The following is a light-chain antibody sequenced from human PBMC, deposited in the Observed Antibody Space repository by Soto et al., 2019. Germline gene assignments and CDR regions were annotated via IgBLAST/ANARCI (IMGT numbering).Light chain of an antibody. CDR1: SSDVGSYNL. J-gene: IGLJ3*02. V-gene: IGLV2-23*02. CDR2: GVT. Sequence: QSALTQPASVSGSPGQSITISCTGTSSDVGSYNLVSWYQQHPGKAPKLMIYGVTKRPSGVSNRFSGSKSGNTASLTISGLQAEDEADYYCCSSARCVNWVFGGGTKLTVL. CDR3: CSSARCVNWV.